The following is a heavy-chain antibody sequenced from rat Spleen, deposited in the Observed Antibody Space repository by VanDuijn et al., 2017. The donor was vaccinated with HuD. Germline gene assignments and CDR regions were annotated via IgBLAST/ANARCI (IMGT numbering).Heavy chain of an antibody. CDR1: GFTFSDYG. V-gene: IGHV5-29*01. CDR2: ISYGDRSGHSRT. CDR3: ARRHYGYTDYFDY. J-gene: IGHJ2*01. Sequence: EVQLVESDGGLVQPGRSLKLSCAASGFTFSDYGMAWVRQGPTKGLEWVATISYGDRSGHSRTYYRDSVKGRFTISRDNAKSTLSLQMDSLRSEDTATYYCARRHYGYTDYFDYWGQGVMVTVSS. D-gene: IGHD1-6*01.